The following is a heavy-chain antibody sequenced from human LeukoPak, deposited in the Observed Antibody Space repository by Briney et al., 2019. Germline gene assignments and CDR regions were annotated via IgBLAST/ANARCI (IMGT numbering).Heavy chain of an antibody. CDR2: INTGNGDT. Sequence: GASVSVSCAGSGYTFTNYAVHWVRQAPGKRLEWVGWINTGNGDTKYSQNFQGRVTVTSDTSAATAYVELNSLTSEDTAVYYCARERWHCRVNCYSVYYYALDVWGQGTTVTVSS. CDR3: ARERWHCRVNCYSVYYYALDV. J-gene: IGHJ6*02. V-gene: IGHV1-3*04. D-gene: IGHD3-10*02. CDR1: GYTFTNYA.